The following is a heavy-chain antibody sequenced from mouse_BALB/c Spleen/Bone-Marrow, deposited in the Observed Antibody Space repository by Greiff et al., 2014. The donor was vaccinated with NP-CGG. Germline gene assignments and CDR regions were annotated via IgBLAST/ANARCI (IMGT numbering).Heavy chain of an antibody. J-gene: IGHJ3*01. D-gene: IGHD1-1*01. CDR2: ISDGGSYT. CDR3: ARDYYGSSYIGY. Sequence: EVQLQQSGGGLVKPGGSLKLPCAASGFTFSNYYMYWVRQTPEKRLEWVATISDGGSYTYYPDSVKGRFTISRDNANNNLYLQMSSLKSEDTAMYYCARDYYGSSYIGYWGQGTLVTVST. V-gene: IGHV5-4*02. CDR1: GFTFSNYY.